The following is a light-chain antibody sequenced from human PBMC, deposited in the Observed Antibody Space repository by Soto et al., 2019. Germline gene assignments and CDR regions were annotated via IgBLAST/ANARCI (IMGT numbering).Light chain of an antibody. CDR3: CSSAPESTYV. V-gene: IGLV2-23*01. J-gene: IGLJ1*01. Sequence: QSALAQPASVSGSPGQSITISCTGTSDDVGAYNSVSWYQQLPHKAPQVILYKGTQRPSGVSSRLSGSTSGNAASLTISGLQADDEADYFCCSSAPESTYVFGTGTKLTVL. CDR2: KGT. CDR1: SDDVGAYNS.